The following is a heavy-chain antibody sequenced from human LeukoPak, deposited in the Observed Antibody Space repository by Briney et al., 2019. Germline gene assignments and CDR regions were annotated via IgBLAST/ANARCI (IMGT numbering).Heavy chain of an antibody. V-gene: IGHV3-48*01. CDR3: VRDNPRCCGVVPVNIDDY. CDR1: GFTISRDS. D-gene: IGHD2-15*01. CDR2: ISYDNAIK. Sequence: GGSLRLSCAASGFTISRDSMNWVRQAPGKGLEWISYISYDNAIKYYADSVRGRFTISRDNAKNSLSLQMHSLRAEDTAVYYCVRDNPRCCGVVPVNIDDYWGPGTLVTVSS. J-gene: IGHJ4*02.